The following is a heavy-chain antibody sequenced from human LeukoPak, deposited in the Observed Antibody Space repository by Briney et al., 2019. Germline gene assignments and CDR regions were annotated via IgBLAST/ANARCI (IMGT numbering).Heavy chain of an antibody. V-gene: IGHV1-46*01. CDR3: ARYFGQALVTDHRNWFDP. CDR2: INPSGGDT. Sequence: GAAVMVSCKASGYILSSYYMHWVRQTPGQGLEWLGIINPSGGDTKYAQKFQGRVTMTRDKSTSTVYMELRSLRSDDTAVYYCARYFGQALVTDHRNWFDPWGQGTLVTVSS. D-gene: IGHD3-9*01. J-gene: IGHJ5*02. CDR1: GYILSSYY.